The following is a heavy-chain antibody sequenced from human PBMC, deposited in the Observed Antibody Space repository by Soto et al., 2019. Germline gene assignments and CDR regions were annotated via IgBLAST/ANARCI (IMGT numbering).Heavy chain of an antibody. CDR2: IYYSGST. V-gene: IGHV4-59*08. Sequence: PSETLSLTCTVSGGYISSYYWSWIRQPPGKGLEWIGYIYYSGSTNYNPSLKSRVTISVDTSKNQFSLKLSSVTAADTAVYYCASSSLYGMDVWGQGTTVTVSS. J-gene: IGHJ6*02. CDR1: GGYISSYY. CDR3: ASSSLYGMDV.